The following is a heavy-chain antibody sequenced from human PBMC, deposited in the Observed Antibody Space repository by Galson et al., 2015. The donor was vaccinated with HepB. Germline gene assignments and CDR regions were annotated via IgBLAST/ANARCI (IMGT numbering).Heavy chain of an antibody. CDR2: IKTDGSEK. CDR1: GFTFSSYA. V-gene: IGHV3-7*01. CDR3: GRDWDGSGPSIDY. J-gene: IGHJ4*02. D-gene: IGHD3-10*01. Sequence: SLRLSCAASGFTFSSYAMSWVRQAPGRGLEWVANIKTDGSEKYYVDSVKGRFTISRDNTKNSLYLQMNSLRTEDTAVYYCGRDWDGSGPSIDYWGQGTLVTVSS.